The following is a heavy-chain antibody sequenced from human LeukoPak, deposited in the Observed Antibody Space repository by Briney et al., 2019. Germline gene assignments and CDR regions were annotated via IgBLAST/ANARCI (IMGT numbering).Heavy chain of an antibody. D-gene: IGHD1-26*01. CDR2: INHSGST. J-gene: IGHJ6*03. V-gene: IGHV4-34*01. CDR1: GGSFSGYY. Sequence: SETLSLTCAVCGGSFSGYYWSWIRQPPGKGLEWIGEINHSGSTNYNPSLKSRVTISVDTSKNQFSLKLSSVTAADTAVYYCAARRGANYYYYYMDVWGKGTTVTVSS. CDR3: AARRGANYYYYYMDV.